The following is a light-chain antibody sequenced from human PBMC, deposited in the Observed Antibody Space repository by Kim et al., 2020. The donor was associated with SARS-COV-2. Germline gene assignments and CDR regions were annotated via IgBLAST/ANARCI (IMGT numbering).Light chain of an antibody. CDR1: SSNIASNT. Sequence: QSVLTQPPSASGTPGQRVTISCSGSSSNIASNTVNWYQQLPGTAPTLLIYTNNQRPSGVPDRFSGSKSGTSASLAISGLQSGDEGDYYCAAWDDSLNGVVFGGGTQLTVL. V-gene: IGLV1-44*01. CDR2: TNN. CDR3: AAWDDSLNGVV. J-gene: IGLJ2*01.